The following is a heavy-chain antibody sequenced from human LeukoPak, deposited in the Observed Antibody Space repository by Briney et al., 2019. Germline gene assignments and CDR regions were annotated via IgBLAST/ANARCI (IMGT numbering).Heavy chain of an antibody. V-gene: IGHV5-51*01. D-gene: IGHD2-15*01. J-gene: IGHJ3*02. CDR3: ASSLGYCSGGSCNDAFDI. Sequence: GESLKISCKGSGYSFTSYWIGWVRQMPGKGLEWMGIIYPGDSDTRYSPSFQGRVTISADKSISTAYLQWSSLKASDTAMYYCASSLGYCSGGSCNDAFDIWGQGTMVTVSS. CDR1: GYSFTSYW. CDR2: IYPGDSDT.